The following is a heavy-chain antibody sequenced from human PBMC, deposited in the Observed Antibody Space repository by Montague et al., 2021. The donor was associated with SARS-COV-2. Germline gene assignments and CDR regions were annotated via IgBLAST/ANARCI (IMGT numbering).Heavy chain of an antibody. J-gene: IGHJ4*02. CDR3: ARDIAVAGLFDY. Sequence: TLSLTCTVSGGSISSGSYYWSWIRQPAGKGLEWIGRISISGSTNYNPSIKSRVTISVDTSKNQFSLKLISVTAADTAVYDCARDIAVAGLFDYWGQGTLVTVSS. V-gene: IGHV4-61*02. D-gene: IGHD6-19*01. CDR2: ISISGST. CDR1: GGSISSGSYY.